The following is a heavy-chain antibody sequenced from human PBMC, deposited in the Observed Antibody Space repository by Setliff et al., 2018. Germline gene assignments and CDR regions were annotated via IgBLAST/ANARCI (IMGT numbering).Heavy chain of an antibody. V-gene: IGHV1-8*01. J-gene: IGHJ6*02. D-gene: IGHD1-26*01. CDR3: AREETLGATLYYYGMDV. CDR1: GYTFTSYD. CDR2: MNPNSGNT. Sequence: ASVKVSCKASGYTFTSYDINWVRQATGQGLEWMGWMNPNSGNTGYAQKFQGRVTMTRNTSISTAYMELSSLRSEDTAVYYCAREETLGATLYYYGMDVWGQGATVTVSS.